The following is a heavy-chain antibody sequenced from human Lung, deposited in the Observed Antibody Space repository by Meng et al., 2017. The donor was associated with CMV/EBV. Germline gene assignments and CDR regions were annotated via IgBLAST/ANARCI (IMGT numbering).Heavy chain of an antibody. CDR2: IYSNNNT. V-gene: IGHV3-53*01. CDR1: GLSVSSKY. J-gene: IGHJ4*02. CDR3: ARVVGLHFDY. D-gene: IGHD1-26*01. Sequence: GGSLRLSCAASGLSVSSKYMSWVRQAPGKGLEWVSVIYSNNNTYYADSVKGRFTISRDNSKNTLYFQMNSLRAEDTAVYYCARVVGLHFDYWGQGTLGTVSS.